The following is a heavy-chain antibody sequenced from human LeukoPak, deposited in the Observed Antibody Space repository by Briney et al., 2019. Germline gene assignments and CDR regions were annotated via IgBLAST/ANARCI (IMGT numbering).Heavy chain of an antibody. CDR1: GFTFSNYA. D-gene: IGHD3-10*01. J-gene: IGHJ4*02. V-gene: IGHV3-23*01. CDR2: ISGSGGGT. Sequence: QPGGSLRLSCAASGFTFSNYAMSWVRQPPGKGLEWVSGISGSGGGTYYADSVKGRFTISRDNSKNTLFLQMNSLRAEDTALYYCAKDLGITIIRGSPHAPFDYWGQGTLVTVSS. CDR3: AKDLGITIIRGSPHAPFDY.